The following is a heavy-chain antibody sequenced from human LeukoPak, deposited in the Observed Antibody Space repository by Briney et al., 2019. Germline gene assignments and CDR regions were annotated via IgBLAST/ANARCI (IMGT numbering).Heavy chain of an antibody. D-gene: IGHD5-18*01. CDR1: GYTFTGYY. Sequence: GASVKVSCKASGYTFTGYYMHWVRQAPGQGLDWMGWINPNSGGTKYAQKFQGRVTMTRDTSISTAYMELSGLRSADTAVYYCARDRLSPPGKYIYGYGALDYWGQGILVTVSS. CDR3: ARDRLSPPGKYIYGYGALDY. CDR2: INPNSGGT. J-gene: IGHJ4*02. V-gene: IGHV1-2*02.